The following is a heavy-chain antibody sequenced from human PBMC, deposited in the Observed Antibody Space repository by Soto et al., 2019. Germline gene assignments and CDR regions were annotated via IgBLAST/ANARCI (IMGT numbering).Heavy chain of an antibody. D-gene: IGHD3-10*01. CDR1: GGTFSSYT. CDR3: ARGVGSGTYYNQYNWFDP. V-gene: IGHV1-69*02. Sequence: SVKVSCKASGGTFSSYTISWVRQAPGQGLEWMGRIIPILGIANYAQKFQGRVTITADKSTSTAYMELSSLRSEDTAVYYCARGVGSGTYYNQYNWFDPWGQGTLVTVSS. J-gene: IGHJ5*02. CDR2: IIPILGIA.